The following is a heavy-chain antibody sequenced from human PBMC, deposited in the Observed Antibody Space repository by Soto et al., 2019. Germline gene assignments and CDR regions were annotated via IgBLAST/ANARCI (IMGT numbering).Heavy chain of an antibody. D-gene: IGHD3-22*01. J-gene: IGHJ1*01. CDR1: GYTFTGYY. V-gene: IGHV1-2*02. Sequence: ASVKVSCKASGYTFTGYYMHWVRQAPGQGLEWMGWINPNSGGTNYAQKFQGRVTMTRDTSISTAYMELSRLRSDDTAVYYCARLYYDSSGYYGIQHWGQRTLVTVSS. CDR2: INPNSGGT. CDR3: ARLYYDSSGYYGIQH.